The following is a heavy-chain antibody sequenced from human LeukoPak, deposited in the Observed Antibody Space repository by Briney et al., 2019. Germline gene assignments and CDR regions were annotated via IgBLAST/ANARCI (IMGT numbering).Heavy chain of an antibody. CDR2: MNPNSGNT. V-gene: IGHV1-8*01. J-gene: IGHJ4*02. CDR3: ARQTGYSGSGDY. D-gene: IGHD6-19*01. Sequence: GASVKVSCKASGYTFTSYDISWVRQATGQGLEWMGWMNPNSGNTGYAQKFQGRVTMTRNTSISTAYMELSSLRSEDTAVYYCARQTGYSGSGDYWGQGTLVTVSS. CDR1: GYTFTSYD.